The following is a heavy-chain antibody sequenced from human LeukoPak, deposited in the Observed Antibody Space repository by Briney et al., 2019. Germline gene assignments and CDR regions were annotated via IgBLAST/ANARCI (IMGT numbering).Heavy chain of an antibody. CDR1: GFTFNGFW. Sequence: GGSLRLSCAASGFTFNGFWMSWVRQAPGKGLEWVANIKQDGSDIYYLGSVRGRFTISRDNAMDSLYLQMNSLRAEDTAVYYCTRDALYGDPSYYYMDVWGKGTTVTVSS. CDR2: IKQDGSDI. V-gene: IGHV3-7*01. J-gene: IGHJ6*03. D-gene: IGHD4-17*01. CDR3: TRDALYGDPSYYYMDV.